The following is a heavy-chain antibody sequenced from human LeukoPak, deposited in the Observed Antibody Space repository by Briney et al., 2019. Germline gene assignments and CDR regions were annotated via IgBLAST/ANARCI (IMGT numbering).Heavy chain of an antibody. CDR3: ANGYCTNGICYPYYYYYMDV. J-gene: IGHJ6*03. CDR1: GFTFSSYN. V-gene: IGHV3-48*04. D-gene: IGHD2-8*01. Sequence: GGSLRLSCAASGFTFSSYNMNWVRQAPGKGLEWVSYISSSGSTIYYADSVKGRFTISRDNAKNSLYLQMNSLRAEDTAVYYCANGYCTNGICYPYYYYYMDVWGKGTTVTVSS. CDR2: ISSSGSTI.